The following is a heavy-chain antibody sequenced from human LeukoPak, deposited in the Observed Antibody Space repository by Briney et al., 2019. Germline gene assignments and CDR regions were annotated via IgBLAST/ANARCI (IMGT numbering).Heavy chain of an antibody. J-gene: IGHJ5*01. CDR3: AKRPTMTTVSTPSWRVCDS. CDR2: IGASGAYT. CDR1: GFTFSSYA. D-gene: IGHD4-17*01. V-gene: IGHV3-23*01. Sequence: GGSLRLSCAASGFTFSSYAMNWVRQAPGKGLEWVSAIGASGAYTFYADSVKGRFTISRDNSRNTLYLQMNSLRAEDTAVYYCAKRPTMTTVSTPSWRVCDSWGQGTPVTVSP.